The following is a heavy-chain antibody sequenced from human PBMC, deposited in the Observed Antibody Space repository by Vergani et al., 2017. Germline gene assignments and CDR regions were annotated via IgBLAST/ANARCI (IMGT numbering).Heavy chain of an antibody. CDR1: GGSISSSSYY. CDR3: ARDQLRYFDWLSQGFDY. Sequence: QLQLQESGPGLVKPSETLSLTCTVSGGSISSSSYYWGWIRQPPGKGLEWIGSIYYSGSTYYNPSLKSRVTISVDTSKNQFSLKLSSVTAADTAVYYCARDQLRYFDWLSQGFDYWGQGTLVTVSS. CDR2: IYYSGST. J-gene: IGHJ4*02. V-gene: IGHV4-39*02. D-gene: IGHD3-9*01.